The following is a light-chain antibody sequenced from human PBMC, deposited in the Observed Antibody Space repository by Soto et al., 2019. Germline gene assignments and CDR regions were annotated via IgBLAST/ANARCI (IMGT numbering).Light chain of an antibody. V-gene: IGKV3-15*01. CDR1: QSVSSN. J-gene: IGKJ1*01. CDR3: QQYDNWPPKT. CDR2: GAS. Sequence: EIVLTQSPGTLSLSPGERATLSCRASQSVSSNLAWYQQKPGQAPRLLIYGASTRATGIPVRFSGSGSGTEFTLTISSLQSEDLAVYYCQQYDNWPPKTFGQGTKVDIK.